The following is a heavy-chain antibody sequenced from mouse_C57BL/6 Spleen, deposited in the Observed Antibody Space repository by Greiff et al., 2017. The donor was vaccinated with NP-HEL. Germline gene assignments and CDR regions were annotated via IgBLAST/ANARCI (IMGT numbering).Heavy chain of an antibody. D-gene: IGHD2-1*01. CDR3: ARDDYGNYLDY. CDR2: IYPGDGDT. Sequence: VQLQQSGPELVKPGASVKISCKASGYAFSSSWMNWVKQRPGKGLEWIGRIYPGDGDTNYNGKFKGKATLTADKSSSTAYMQLSSLTSEDSAVYFCARDDYGNYLDYWGQGTTLTVSS. J-gene: IGHJ2*01. V-gene: IGHV1-82*01. CDR1: GYAFSSSW.